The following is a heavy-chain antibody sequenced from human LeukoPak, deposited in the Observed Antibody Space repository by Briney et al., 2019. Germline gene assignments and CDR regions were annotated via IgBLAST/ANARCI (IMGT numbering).Heavy chain of an antibody. D-gene: IGHD3-22*01. CDR1: GFTFSSYA. CDR3: AKDTHYYDSSGYYEAYYYMDV. V-gene: IGHV3-30*18. J-gene: IGHJ6*03. Sequence: GGSLRLSCAASGFTFSSYAMHWVRQAPGKGLEWVALISYDGSNKYYADSVKGRFTISRDNSKNTLYLQMNSLRAEDTAVYYCAKDTHYYDSSGYYEAYYYMDVWGKGTTVTVSS. CDR2: ISYDGSNK.